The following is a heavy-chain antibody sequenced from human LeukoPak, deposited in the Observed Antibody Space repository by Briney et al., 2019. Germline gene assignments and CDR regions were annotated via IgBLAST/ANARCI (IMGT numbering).Heavy chain of an antibody. CDR2: ISGSGGDT. D-gene: IGHD6-6*01. CDR3: ARDLFGIAARPY. CDR1: GFTFSNFL. J-gene: IGHJ4*02. Sequence: GGSLRLSCAASGFTFSNFLMTWVRQAPGKGPEWVSAISGSGGDTYYADSVKGRFTISRDNSKNTLYLQMNSLRAEDTAVYYCARDLFGIAARPYWGQGTLVTVSS. V-gene: IGHV3-23*01.